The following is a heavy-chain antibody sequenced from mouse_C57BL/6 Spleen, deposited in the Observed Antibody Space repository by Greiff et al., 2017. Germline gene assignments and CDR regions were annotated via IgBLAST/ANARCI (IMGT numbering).Heavy chain of an antibody. CDR3: AEYDYDGWYFDV. V-gene: IGHV3-6*01. J-gene: IGHJ1*03. CDR1: GYSITGGYY. Sequence: VQLKESGPGLVKPSQSLSLICSVTGYSITGGYYWNWIRQFPGNKLEWMGYISYDGSNNYNPSLKNQISITRDTSADQFCLKLKSVTTEDTSTYYCAEYDYDGWYFDVWGTGTTVTVSS. D-gene: IGHD2-4*01. CDR2: ISYDGSN.